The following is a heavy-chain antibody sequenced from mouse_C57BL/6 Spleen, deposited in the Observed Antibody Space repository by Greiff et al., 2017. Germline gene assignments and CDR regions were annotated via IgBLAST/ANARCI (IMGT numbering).Heavy chain of an antibody. D-gene: IGHD1-3*01. Sequence: VQLKESGGGLVKPGGSLKLSCAASGFTFSDYGMHWVRQAPEKGLEWVAYISSGSSTIYYADTVKGRFTISKDNANNTLFLQMTSLRSEDTAMYYCARRALYYAMDYWGQGTSVTVSS. J-gene: IGHJ4*01. CDR3: ARRALYYAMDY. CDR1: GFTFSDYG. CDR2: ISSGSSTI. V-gene: IGHV5-17*01.